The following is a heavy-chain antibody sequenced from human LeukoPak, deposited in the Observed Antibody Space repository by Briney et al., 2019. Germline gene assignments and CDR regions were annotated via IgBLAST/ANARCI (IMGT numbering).Heavy chain of an antibody. V-gene: IGHV3-33*01. CDR3: ARDAAGYSSSWYEDY. J-gene: IGHJ4*02. CDR1: GFTFSSYG. Sequence: GGSLRLSCAASGFTFSSYGMHWVRQAPGKGLEWVAVIWYDGSNKYYAGSVKGRFTISRDSSKNTLYLQMNSLRAEDTAVYYCARDAAGYSSSWYEDYWGQGTLVTVSS. CDR2: IWYDGSNK. D-gene: IGHD6-13*01.